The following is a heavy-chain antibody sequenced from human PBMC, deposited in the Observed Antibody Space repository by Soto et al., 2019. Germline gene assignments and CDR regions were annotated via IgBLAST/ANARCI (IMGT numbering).Heavy chain of an antibody. D-gene: IGHD3-22*01. CDR2: TKQDGSEQ. CDR1: GFTISGYW. J-gene: IGHJ4*02. CDR3: ARALVVVTEYFDY. Sequence: PGGSLRLSCVASGFTISGYWMSWVRQAPGKGLEWVANTKQDGSEQHYVDSVKGRFTISKDYAKNSLFLQMNSLRAEDTAVYYCARALVVVTEYFDYWGQGILVTVSS. V-gene: IGHV3-7*03.